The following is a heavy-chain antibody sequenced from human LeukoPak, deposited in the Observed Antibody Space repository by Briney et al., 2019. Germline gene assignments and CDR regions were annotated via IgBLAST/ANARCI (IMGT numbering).Heavy chain of an antibody. V-gene: IGHV3-30*02. CDR2: IRYDGGNK. D-gene: IGHD3-16*01. CDR3: AEEGKGGSLDY. CDR1: GFTFSSYG. J-gene: IGHJ4*02. Sequence: PGGSLRLSCAASGFTFSSYGMHWVRQAPGKGLEWAAFIRYDGGNKYYADSVKGRFTISRDNSKNTLYLQMNSLRAEDTAVYYCAEEGKGGSLDYWGQGTLVTVSS.